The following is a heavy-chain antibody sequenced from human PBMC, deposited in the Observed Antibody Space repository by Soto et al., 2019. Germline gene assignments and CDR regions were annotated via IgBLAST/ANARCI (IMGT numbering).Heavy chain of an antibody. V-gene: IGHV1-69*13. CDR1: GGTFSSYA. Sequence: SVKVSCKASGGTFSSYAISWVRQAPGQGLEWMGGIIPIFGTANYAQKFQGRVTITADESTSTAYMELSSLRSEDTAVYYCARHVNLPLDGTGFDSWGRGTLVTVSS. D-gene: IGHD6-19*01. CDR3: ARHVNLPLDGTGFDS. J-gene: IGHJ4*02. CDR2: IIPIFGTA.